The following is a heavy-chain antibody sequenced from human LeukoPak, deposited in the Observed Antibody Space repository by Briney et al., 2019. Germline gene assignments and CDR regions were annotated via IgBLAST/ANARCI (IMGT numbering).Heavy chain of an antibody. CDR2: ISTSGSSV. D-gene: IGHD3-10*02. CDR3: AELGITMIGGV. Sequence: GGSLRLSCAASDFTFSSSGMTWVRQAPGEGLEWISYISTSGSSVKYADSVKGRFTISRDNAKNSLYLQMNSLRAEDTAVYYCAELGITMIGGVWGKGTTVAISS. V-gene: IGHV3-48*04. J-gene: IGHJ6*04. CDR1: DFTFSSSG.